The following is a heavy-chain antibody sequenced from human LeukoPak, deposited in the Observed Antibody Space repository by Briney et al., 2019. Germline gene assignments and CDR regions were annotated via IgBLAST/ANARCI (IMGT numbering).Heavy chain of an antibody. CDR3: AKDRRTDFDY. CDR1: GFTFSSYG. V-gene: IGHV3-30*18. Sequence: GGSLRLSCAASGFTFSSYGMHWVRQAPGKGLEWVAVISYDGGNKYYADSVKGRFTISRDNSKNTLYLQMNSLRAEDTAVYYCAKDRRTDFDYWGQGTLVTVSS. CDR2: ISYDGGNK. D-gene: IGHD1-14*01. J-gene: IGHJ4*02.